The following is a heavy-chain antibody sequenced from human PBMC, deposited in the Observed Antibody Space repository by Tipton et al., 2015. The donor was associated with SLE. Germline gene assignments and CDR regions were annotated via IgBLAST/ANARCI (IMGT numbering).Heavy chain of an antibody. V-gene: IGHV3-21*01. CDR2: ISNGSPST. Sequence: SGFTFSSYSLNWVRQAPGKGPEWVSYISNGSPSTYYAESVRGRFTISRDNAKDALFLQMNSLRAEDTGVYYCATDDPLGGGFDYWGQGTVVTVSS. D-gene: IGHD3-16*01. CDR3: ATDDPLGGGFDY. J-gene: IGHJ4*02. CDR1: GFTFSSYS.